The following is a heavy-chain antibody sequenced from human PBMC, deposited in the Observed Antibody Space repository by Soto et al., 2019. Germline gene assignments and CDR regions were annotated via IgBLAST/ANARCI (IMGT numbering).Heavy chain of an antibody. Sequence: QVQLVQSGAAVKKPGSSVKVSCNASGGTVSSSAISWVRQSHGQGLEWMGWIIPIFGTANYAQKFQGRVTITADKSTSPAYMELSSLRSEDTAVSYCARVGDGGPNWFDPWRKGRLVTVSS. CDR1: GGTVSSSA. V-gene: IGHV1-69*06. J-gene: IGHJ5*02. D-gene: IGHD3-16*01. CDR3: ARVGDGGPNWFDP. CDR2: IIPIFGTA.